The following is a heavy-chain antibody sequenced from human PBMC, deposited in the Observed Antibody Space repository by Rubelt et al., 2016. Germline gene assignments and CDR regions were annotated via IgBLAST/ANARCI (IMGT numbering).Heavy chain of an antibody. Sequence: QLQLQESGPGLVKPSETLSLTCTVSGGSISSYYWSWIRQPPGKGLEWIGYIYYSGSTNYNPSLKSRVTISVDTSKIQFSLKLSSVTAADTAVYYCARGGDGYNDYYYWGQGTLVTVSS. D-gene: IGHD5-24*01. CDR1: GGSISSYY. J-gene: IGHJ4*02. V-gene: IGHV4-59*01. CDR3: ARGGDGYNDYYY. CDR2: IYYSGST.